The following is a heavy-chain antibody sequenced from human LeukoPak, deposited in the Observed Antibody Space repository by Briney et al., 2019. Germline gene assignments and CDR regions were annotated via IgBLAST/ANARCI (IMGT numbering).Heavy chain of an antibody. V-gene: IGHV3-23*01. J-gene: IGHJ4*02. CDR1: GFTFTNYG. CDR3: AIKQFYFEN. Sequence: RGSLRLSCAASGFTFTNYGVGWVRQAPGKGLEWVSSISVSGADTYYADSVKGRFTVSRDNSKNTLYLQMNSLRADDTALYYCAIKQFYFENWGQGTLVTVSS. CDR2: ISVSGADT. D-gene: IGHD4-11*01.